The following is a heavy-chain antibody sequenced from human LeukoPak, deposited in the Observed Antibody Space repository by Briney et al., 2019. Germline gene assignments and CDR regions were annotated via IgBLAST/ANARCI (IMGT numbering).Heavy chain of an antibody. CDR1: GFTFSSYW. Sequence: GGSLRLSCVASGFTFSSYWMTCVRQAPGKGREWLANIKEDGSIQYYLDSVRGRFTISRDNAKNSVYLQLNSLSADDTAVYYCARDVWTGVAVSDYWGQGPLVTVSS. J-gene: IGHJ4*02. V-gene: IGHV3-7*01. CDR2: IKEDGSIQ. CDR3: ARDVWTGVAVSDY. D-gene: IGHD6-19*01.